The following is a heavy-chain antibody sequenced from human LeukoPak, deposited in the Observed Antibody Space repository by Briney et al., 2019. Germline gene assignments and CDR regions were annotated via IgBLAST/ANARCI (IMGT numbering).Heavy chain of an antibody. D-gene: IGHD3-16*01. CDR1: GDSISSSSYY. CDR2: IYYSGST. V-gene: IGHV4-39*01. CDR3: VAGLGYYFDY. Sequence: KPSETLSLTCTVSGDSISSSSYYWGWIRQPPGKGLEWIGSIYYSGSTYYTPSLKSRFTISVDTSKNQFSLKLSSVTAADTAVYYCVAGLGYYFDYWGQGSLVTVSS. J-gene: IGHJ4*02.